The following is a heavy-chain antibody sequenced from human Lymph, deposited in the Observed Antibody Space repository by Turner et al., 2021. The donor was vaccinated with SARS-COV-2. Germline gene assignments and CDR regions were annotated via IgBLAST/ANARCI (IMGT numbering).Heavy chain of an antibody. Sequence: QLQLQESGPGLVKPAETLSLTCTVPGGPISSSSYYWGWIRQPPGKGLEWIGNFFYSGSTYYNPSLKSRVTISEDTSKNQFSLKLTSVTAADTAVYYCGVGPTRWYFQHWGQGTLVTVSS. CDR1: GGPISSSSYY. CDR3: GVGPTRWYFQH. J-gene: IGHJ1*01. V-gene: IGHV4-39*01. D-gene: IGHD1-26*01. CDR2: FFYSGST.